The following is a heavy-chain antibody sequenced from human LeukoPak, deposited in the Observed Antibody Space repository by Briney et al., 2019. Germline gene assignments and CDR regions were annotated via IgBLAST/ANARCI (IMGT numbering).Heavy chain of an antibody. CDR1: GGSISSYY. V-gene: IGHV4-59*08. Sequence: TSETLSLTCTVSGGSISSYYWSWIRQPPGKGLEWIGYIYYSGSTNYNPSLKSRVTISVDTSKNQFSLKLSSVTAADTAVYYCARGFSRRIFDYWGQGTLVIVSS. J-gene: IGHJ4*02. CDR3: ARGFSRRIFDY. CDR2: IYYSGST.